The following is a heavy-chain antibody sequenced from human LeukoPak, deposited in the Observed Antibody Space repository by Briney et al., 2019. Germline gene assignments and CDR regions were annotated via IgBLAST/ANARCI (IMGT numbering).Heavy chain of an antibody. CDR1: GFTFSSYG. D-gene: IGHD3-10*01. CDR2: IWYDGSNK. Sequence: GGSLRLSCAASGFTFSSYGMHWVRQAPGKGLEWVAVIWYDGSNKYHADSVKGRFTISRDNSKNTLYLQMNSLRAEDTAVYYCARAPLLYGSGILGYWGQGTLVTVSS. J-gene: IGHJ4*02. V-gene: IGHV3-33*01. CDR3: ARAPLLYGSGILGY.